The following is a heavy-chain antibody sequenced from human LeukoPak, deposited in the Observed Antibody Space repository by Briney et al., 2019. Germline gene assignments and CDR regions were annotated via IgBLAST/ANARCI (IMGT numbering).Heavy chain of an antibody. CDR2: INPSGGST. D-gene: IGHD3-22*01. Sequence: ASVKVSCKASGYTFTSYYMHWVRQAPGQGLEWMGIINPSGGSTSYAQKFQGRVTMTGDTSTSTVYMELSSLRSDDTAVYYCARGGGWNYYDSSGYLDAFDIWGQGTMVTVSS. CDR1: GYTFTSYY. CDR3: ARGGGWNYYDSSGYLDAFDI. J-gene: IGHJ3*02. V-gene: IGHV1-46*01.